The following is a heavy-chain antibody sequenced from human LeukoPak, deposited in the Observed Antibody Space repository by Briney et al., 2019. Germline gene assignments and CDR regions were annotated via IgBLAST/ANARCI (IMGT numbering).Heavy chain of an antibody. Sequence: PGGSLRLSCVASGFTFDDYAMHWVRQAPGKGLEWVSGISWNSGSIGYADSVKGRFTISRDNAKNSLYLQMNSLRAEDTALYYCAKDIYYGDYSWYFDLWGRGTLVTVSS. J-gene: IGHJ2*01. V-gene: IGHV3-9*01. CDR3: AKDIYYGDYSWYFDL. CDR2: ISWNSGSI. CDR1: GFTFDDYA. D-gene: IGHD4-17*01.